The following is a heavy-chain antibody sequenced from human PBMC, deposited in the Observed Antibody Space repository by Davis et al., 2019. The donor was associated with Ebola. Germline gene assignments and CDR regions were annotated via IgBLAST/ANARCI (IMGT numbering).Heavy chain of an antibody. Sequence: PSETLSLTCAISGDSVSGSSGAWNWIRQSPSRGLEWLGRTYYTFQWYNDYAVSVKSRMTINPDTSKNQLSLQLNSVTPEDAAVYYCVRGWGRSGLDVWGQGTTVTVSS. CDR1: GDSVSGSSGA. CDR2: TYYTFQWYN. CDR3: VRGWGRSGLDV. V-gene: IGHV6-1*01. J-gene: IGHJ6*02. D-gene: IGHD3-16*01.